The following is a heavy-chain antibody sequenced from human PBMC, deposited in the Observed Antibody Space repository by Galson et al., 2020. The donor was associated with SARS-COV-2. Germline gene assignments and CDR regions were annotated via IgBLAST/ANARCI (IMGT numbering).Heavy chain of an antibody. CDR1: GFALSNYW. Sequence: GESLKISCAASGFALSNYWMHWVRQTPGKGLEWVSRIKSDGSFITYADSVKGRFTISRDNAKNTLYLQMNSLRSEDTALYYCAGALAIWGQGTLVTVSS. CDR3: AGALAI. V-gene: IGHV3-74*01. CDR2: IKSDGSFI. J-gene: IGHJ4*02.